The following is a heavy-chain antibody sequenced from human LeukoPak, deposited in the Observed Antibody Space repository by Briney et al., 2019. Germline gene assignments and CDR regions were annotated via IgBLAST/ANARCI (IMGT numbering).Heavy chain of an antibody. V-gene: IGHV1-2*02. CDR1: GYTFTGYY. D-gene: IGHD1-1*01. J-gene: IGHJ6*03. Sequence: RASVKVSCKASGYTFTGYYMHWVRQAPGQGLQWMGWINPNGGDTNYAQKFQGRVTMTRDTSISTAYMELSRLRSDDTAVYYCARDKQLDWAHYYCYYMDVWGKGTTVTVSS. CDR3: ARDKQLDWAHYYCYYMDV. CDR2: INPNGGDT.